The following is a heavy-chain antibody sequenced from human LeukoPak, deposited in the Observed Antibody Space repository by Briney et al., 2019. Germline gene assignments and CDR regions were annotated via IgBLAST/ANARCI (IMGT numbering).Heavy chain of an antibody. J-gene: IGHJ5*02. V-gene: IGHV3-13*01. CDR3: AKDRGSSWPFNWFDP. CDR2: IVTDGDT. CDR1: GFPFSSYE. Sequence: GGSLRLSCAASGFPFSSYEMHWVRQATGKVLEWVSAIVTDGDTFYPGSLKGRFPISRDNTKNSLYLQMNSLRTEDTALYYCAKDRGSSWPFNWFDPWGQGTLVTVSS. D-gene: IGHD6-13*01.